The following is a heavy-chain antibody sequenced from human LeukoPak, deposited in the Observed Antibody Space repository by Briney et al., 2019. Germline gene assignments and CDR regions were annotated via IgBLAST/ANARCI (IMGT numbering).Heavy chain of an antibody. CDR1: GGSISFYY. D-gene: IGHD1-7*01. CDR2: IHYSGSS. V-gene: IGHV4-59*01. Sequence: SETLSLTCTVSGGSISFYYWSWIRQPPGKGLEWIGYIHYSGSSYYNPSLQSRVTISLDTSKNQFSLNMSSVTAADTAVYYCARGGGDNWNFRAFEIWGQGTMVTVSS. CDR3: ARGGGDNWNFRAFEI. J-gene: IGHJ3*02.